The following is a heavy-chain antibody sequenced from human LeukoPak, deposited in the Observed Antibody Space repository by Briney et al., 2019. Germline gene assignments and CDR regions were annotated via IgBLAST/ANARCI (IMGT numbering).Heavy chain of an antibody. J-gene: IGHJ5*02. CDR2: IYYSGST. CDR1: GGSISSGGYY. D-gene: IGHD3-10*01. CDR3: ARIWFGEWQPFDP. Sequence: SETLSLTCTVSGGSISSGGYYWSWLRQHPGKGLEWIGYIYYSGSTYYNPSLKSRVTISVDTSKNQFSLKLSSVTAADTAVYYCARIWFGEWQPFDPWGQGTLVTVSS. V-gene: IGHV4-31*03.